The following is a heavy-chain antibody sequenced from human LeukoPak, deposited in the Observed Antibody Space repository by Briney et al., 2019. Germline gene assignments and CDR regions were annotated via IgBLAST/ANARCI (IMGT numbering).Heavy chain of an antibody. CDR2: ISGSGGST. Sequence: GGSLRLSRVASGFTFSSYAMSWVRQAPGKGLEWVSAISGSGGSTYYADSVKGRFTISRDNSKNTLYLQMNSLRAEDTAVYYCAKDSGGGYYYDSSGHYDYWGQGTLVTVSS. CDR3: AKDSGGGYYYDSSGHYDY. V-gene: IGHV3-23*01. CDR1: GFTFSSYA. D-gene: IGHD3-22*01. J-gene: IGHJ4*02.